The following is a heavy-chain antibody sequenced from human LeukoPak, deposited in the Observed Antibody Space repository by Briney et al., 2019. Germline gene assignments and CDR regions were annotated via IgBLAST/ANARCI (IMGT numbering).Heavy chain of an antibody. D-gene: IGHD1-26*01. CDR1: GGTFSSYA. J-gene: IGHJ4*02. CDR3: ARDLIVEATTA. V-gene: IGHV1-69*04. CDR2: IIPILGIA. Sequence: SVKVSCKASGGTFSSYAISWVRQAPGQGLEWMGRIIPILGIANYAQKFQGRVTITADKSTSTAYMELSSLRSEDTAVYYCARDLIVEATTAWGQGPLVTVSS.